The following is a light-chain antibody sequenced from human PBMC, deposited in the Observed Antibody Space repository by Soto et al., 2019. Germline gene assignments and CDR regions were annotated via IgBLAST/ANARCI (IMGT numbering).Light chain of an antibody. CDR1: QPISSW. V-gene: IGKV1-5*01. CDR2: DAS. J-gene: IGKJ1*01. Sequence: DIQMTQSPPTLSSSVGDRFTVTCLSSQPISSWLAWYQQKPGKAPKVLIYDASSLKSGVPSRFSGSGSGTDFTLTISSLQPDDLATYYCQQYNRYSRTFGQGTKV. CDR3: QQYNRYSRT.